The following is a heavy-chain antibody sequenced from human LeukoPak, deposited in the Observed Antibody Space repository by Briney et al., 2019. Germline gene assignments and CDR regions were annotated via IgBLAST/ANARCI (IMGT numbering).Heavy chain of an antibody. J-gene: IGHJ4*02. D-gene: IGHD5-24*01. V-gene: IGHV1-69*13. CDR3: ARAPVAGYNFEFSEDY. Sequence: SVKVSCKASGGTFSSYAISWVRQAPGQGLEWMGGIIPIFGTANYAQKFQGRVTITADESTSTAYMELSSLRSEDTAVYYCARAPVAGYNFEFSEDYWGQGTLVTVSS. CDR1: GGTFSSYA. CDR2: IIPIFGTA.